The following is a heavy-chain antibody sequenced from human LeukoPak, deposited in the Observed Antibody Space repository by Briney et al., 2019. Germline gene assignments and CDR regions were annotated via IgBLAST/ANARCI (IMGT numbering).Heavy chain of an antibody. CDR2: ISHSGST. J-gene: IGHJ4*02. Sequence: SETLSLTCAVYGGSFSGYYWSWIRQPPGKGLEWIGEISHSGSTNYNPSLKSRVTISVDTSKNQFSLKLSSVTAADTAVYYCARYSNYEAFDYWGQGTLVTVSS. D-gene: IGHD4-4*01. CDR1: GGSFSGYY. CDR3: ARYSNYEAFDY. V-gene: IGHV4-34*01.